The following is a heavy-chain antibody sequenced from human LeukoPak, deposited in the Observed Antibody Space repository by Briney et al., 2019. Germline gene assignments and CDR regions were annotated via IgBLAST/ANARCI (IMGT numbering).Heavy chain of an antibody. CDR2: IRYDGNNK. CDR3: ARDPGSLSSGYYYVRAGYYMDV. V-gene: IGHV3-30*02. D-gene: IGHD3-22*01. Sequence: SGGSLRLSCGASGFTFSNYGMLWVRQAPGKGLEWVAFIRYDGNNKLYADSMKGRFTISRDNAKNSLYLQMNSLRAEDTAVYYCARDPGSLSSGYYYVRAGYYMDVWGKGTTVTVSS. J-gene: IGHJ6*03. CDR1: GFTFSNYG.